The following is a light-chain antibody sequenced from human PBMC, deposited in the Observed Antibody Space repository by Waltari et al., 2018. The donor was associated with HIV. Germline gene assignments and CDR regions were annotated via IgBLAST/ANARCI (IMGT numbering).Light chain of an antibody. CDR1: QSIFYSSRNANY. CDR3: QQYYSTPPT. J-gene: IGKJ1*01. V-gene: IGKV4-1*01. CDR2: WAS. Sequence: DIVMTQSPHSLALSLGERATINGKSSQSIFYSSRNANYLAWYQQQPGQSPKLLIYWASSRASGVPDRFSGSGSRTDFTLSISSLQSEDVAVYFCQQYYSTPPTFGQGTRVEIK.